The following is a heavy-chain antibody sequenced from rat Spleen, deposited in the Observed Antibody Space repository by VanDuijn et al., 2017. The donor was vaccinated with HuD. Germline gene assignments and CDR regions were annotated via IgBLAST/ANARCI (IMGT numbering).Heavy chain of an antibody. D-gene: IGHD1-11*01. V-gene: IGHV5-20*01. CDR1: GFIFSDYY. Sequence: EVQLVESGGGLVQPGRSLKLSCAASGFIFSDYYMAWVRQAPTKGLEWVASITYDGGSTYCRDSVRGRFTISRDNAKSSLYLQMGSLRSEDTATYYCARHGVNYGAYNWFAYWGQGTLVTVSS. J-gene: IGHJ3*01. CDR3: ARHGVNYGAYNWFAY. CDR2: ITYDGGST.